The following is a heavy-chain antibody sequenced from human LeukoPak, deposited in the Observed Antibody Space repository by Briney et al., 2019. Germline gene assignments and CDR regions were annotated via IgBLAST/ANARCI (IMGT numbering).Heavy chain of an antibody. CDR2: IYYSGST. CDR1: GGSISSYY. CDR3: ARDTPTYYDFWSGYYTVSHAFDI. D-gene: IGHD3-3*01. V-gene: IGHV4-59*01. Sequence: SETLSLTCTVSGGSISSYYWSWIRQPPGKGLEWIGYIYYSGSTNYNPSLKSRVTISVDTSKNQFSLKLSSVTAADTAVYYCARDTPTYYDFWSGYYTVSHAFDIWGQGTMVTVSS. J-gene: IGHJ3*02.